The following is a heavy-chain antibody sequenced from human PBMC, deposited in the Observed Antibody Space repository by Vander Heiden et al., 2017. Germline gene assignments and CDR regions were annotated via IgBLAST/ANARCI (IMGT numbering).Heavy chain of an antibody. CDR3: ARDAYGYSYGFA. J-gene: IGHJ5*02. CDR2: ISSRSSYI. Sequence: EVQLVESGGGLVKPGGSLSLSCAASGFTFSSYSMDWVRQAPGKGLEWVSSISSRSSYIYYADSVKGRFTISRDNAKNSLYLQMNSLRAEDTAVYYCARDAYGYSYGFAWGQGTLVTVSS. CDR1: GFTFSSYS. V-gene: IGHV3-21*01. D-gene: IGHD5-18*01.